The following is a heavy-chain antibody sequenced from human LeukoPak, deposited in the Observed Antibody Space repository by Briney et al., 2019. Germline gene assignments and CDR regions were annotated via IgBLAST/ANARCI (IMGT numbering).Heavy chain of an antibody. Sequence: GGSLRLSCAASRCTFNNYALSWVRQAPGKGLEWVSAISGSGGSTYYADSVKGRLTISRDNSKNTLYLQMNSLRAEDTAVYYCAKQSSGWFDYWGQGTLVTVSS. V-gene: IGHV3-23*01. CDR2: ISGSGGST. D-gene: IGHD6-19*01. CDR3: AKQSSGWFDY. J-gene: IGHJ4*02. CDR1: RCTFNNYA.